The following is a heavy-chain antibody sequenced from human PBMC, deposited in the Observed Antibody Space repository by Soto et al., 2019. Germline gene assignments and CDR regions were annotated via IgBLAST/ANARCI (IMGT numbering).Heavy chain of an antibody. V-gene: IGHV4-39*07. D-gene: IGHD2-21*01. CDR1: GGSFSSSYY. J-gene: IGHJ6*02. CDR3: AASCVGCGGFNYYGMDV. Sequence: PSETLSLTCTVSGGSFSSSYYWGWIRQPPGKRLEWIGSIYYSGITYFNPSLKSRVTISVDTSKNQFSLKLSFVTAADTAVYYCAASCVGCGGFNYYGMDVWGQGTTVTVSS. CDR2: IYYSGIT.